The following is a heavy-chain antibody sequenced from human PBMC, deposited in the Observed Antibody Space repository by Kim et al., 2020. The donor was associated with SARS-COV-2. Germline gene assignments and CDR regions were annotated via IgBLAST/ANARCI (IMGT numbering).Heavy chain of an antibody. CDR1: GGSISSYY. D-gene: IGHD4-4*01. CDR3: ARGKTVDRYYYYMDV. Sequence: SETLSLICTVSGGSISSYYWSWIRQPPGKGLEWIGYIYYSGSTNYNPSLKSRVTISVDTSKNQFSLKLSSVTAADTAVYYCARGKTVDRYYYYMDVWGKG. J-gene: IGHJ6*03. V-gene: IGHV4-59*01. CDR2: IYYSGST.